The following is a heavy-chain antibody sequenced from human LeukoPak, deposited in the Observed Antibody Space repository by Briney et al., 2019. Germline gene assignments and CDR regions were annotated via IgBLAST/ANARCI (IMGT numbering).Heavy chain of an antibody. CDR2: ISSSSSYI. CDR3: ARGVAAGSFNYYYYYMDV. J-gene: IGHJ6*03. Sequence: PGGSLRLSCAASGFTFSSYSMNWVRQAPGKGLEWVSSISSSSSYIYYADSVKGRFTISRDNAKNSLYLQMNSLRAEDTAVYYCARGVAAGSFNYYYYYMDVWGKGTAVTVSS. V-gene: IGHV3-21*01. D-gene: IGHD6-13*01. CDR1: GFTFSSYS.